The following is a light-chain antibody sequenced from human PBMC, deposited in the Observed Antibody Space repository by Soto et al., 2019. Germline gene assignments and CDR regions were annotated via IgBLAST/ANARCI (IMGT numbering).Light chain of an antibody. Sequence: DIQMTQSPSSVSASVGDRVTITCQASQDITNDLNWYQQKPGKAPKVLIYEASNLKTGVPSRFSGSGSGTDFTFTISSLQPEDIATYFCQQYDNVPLTFGGGTKVEIK. CDR1: QDITND. V-gene: IGKV1-33*01. J-gene: IGKJ4*01. CDR2: EAS. CDR3: QQYDNVPLT.